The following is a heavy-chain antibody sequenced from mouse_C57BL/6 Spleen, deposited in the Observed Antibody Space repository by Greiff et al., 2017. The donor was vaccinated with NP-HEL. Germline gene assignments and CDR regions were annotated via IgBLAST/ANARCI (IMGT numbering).Heavy chain of an antibody. CDR1: GFTFSDYY. Sequence: EVQVVESGGGLVQPGGSLKLSCAASGFTFSDYYMYWVRQTPEKRLEWVAYISNGGGRTYYPDTVKGRFTISRDNAKNTLYLQMSRLKSEDTAMYYCARRDSTYAMDYWGQGTSVTVSS. CDR2: ISNGGGRT. V-gene: IGHV5-12*01. J-gene: IGHJ4*01. CDR3: ARRDSTYAMDY. D-gene: IGHD2-5*01.